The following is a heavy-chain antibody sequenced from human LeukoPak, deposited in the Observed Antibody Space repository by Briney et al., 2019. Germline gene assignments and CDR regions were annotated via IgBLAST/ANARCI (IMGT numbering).Heavy chain of an antibody. J-gene: IGHJ4*02. CDR1: GASMHNYY. CDR2: VFSRGTT. Sequence: PSETLSLTCTVSGASMHNYYWSWIRQSPEKGLEGLGFVFSRGTTNLNPSFKSRLIMSIDTSKNQFSLRLSSVTAADTAVYFCARSWAAKWELPGQFDSWGQGRLVSVSS. CDR3: ARSWAAKWELPGQFDS. V-gene: IGHV4-59*08. D-gene: IGHD1-26*01.